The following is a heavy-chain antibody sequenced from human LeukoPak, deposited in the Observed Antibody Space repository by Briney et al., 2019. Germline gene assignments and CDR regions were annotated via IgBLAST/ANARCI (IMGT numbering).Heavy chain of an antibody. J-gene: IGHJ5*02. CDR1: GFSVSDNY. CDR2: ISTSGSSI. D-gene: IGHD6-19*01. Sequence: PGGSLRLSCAAAGFSVSDNYMTWVRQAPGKGLEWVSHISTSGSSIYYADSAKGRFTISRDNAKNSLYLQMNSLRAEDTAVYYCARAVAGVLNWFDPWGLGTLVTVSS. V-gene: IGHV3-11*04. CDR3: ARAVAGVLNWFDP.